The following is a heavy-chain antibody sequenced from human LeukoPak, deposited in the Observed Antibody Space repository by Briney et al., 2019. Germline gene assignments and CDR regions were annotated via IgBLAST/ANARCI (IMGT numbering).Heavy chain of an antibody. J-gene: IGHJ1*01. CDR3: ARGPRNLFVVVAATAFPEYFQH. CDR1: GYTFTGYY. V-gene: IGHV1-2*02. CDR2: INPNSGGT. Sequence: GASVKVSCKASGYTFTGYYMHWVRQAPGQGLEWMGWINPNSGGTNYAQKFQGRVTMTRDTSISTAYMELSRLRSDDTAVYYCARGPRNLFVVVAATAFPEYFQHWGQGTLVTVSS. D-gene: IGHD2-15*01.